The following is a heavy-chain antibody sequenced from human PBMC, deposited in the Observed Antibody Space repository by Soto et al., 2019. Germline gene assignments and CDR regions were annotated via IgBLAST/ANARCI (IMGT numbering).Heavy chain of an antibody. CDR2: ISYDGSNK. Sequence: PGGSLRLSCAASGFTFSSYAMHWVRQAPGKGLEWVAVISYDGSNKYYADSVKGRFTISRDNSKNTLYLQMNSLRAEDTAVYYCATGGIVVVVAARTAFDYWGQGTLVTVSS. V-gene: IGHV3-30-3*01. J-gene: IGHJ4*02. D-gene: IGHD2-15*01. CDR3: ATGGIVVVVAARTAFDY. CDR1: GFTFSSYA.